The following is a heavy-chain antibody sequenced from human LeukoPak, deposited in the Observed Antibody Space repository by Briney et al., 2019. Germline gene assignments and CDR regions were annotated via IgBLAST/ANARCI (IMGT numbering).Heavy chain of an antibody. V-gene: IGHV1-18*01. CDR3: ARDHEAYGDYVEDAFDS. CDR2: ISAYNGNT. Sequence: ASVKVSCTASGYTFTIYGISWVRQRPGPGLGWVGWISAYNGNTNYAQKLHGRVTMTTDTSTSTAYMELRSLRSDDTAVYYCARDHEAYGDYVEDAFDSWGQGTMVTVSS. CDR1: GYTFTIYG. J-gene: IGHJ3*02. D-gene: IGHD4-17*01.